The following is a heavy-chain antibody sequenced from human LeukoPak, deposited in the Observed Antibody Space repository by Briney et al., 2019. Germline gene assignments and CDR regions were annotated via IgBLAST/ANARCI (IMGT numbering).Heavy chain of an antibody. CDR1: GFSFSSYA. J-gene: IGHJ5*02. CDR3: AKDRKVYES. D-gene: IGHD1-14*01. CDR2: ISDSGGTT. Sequence: GGSLRLSCGASGFSFSSYAMGWVRQAPGKGLVWVSAISDSGGTTYYADSVKGRLTISRDNSKNTLYLQMNSLRAEDTAIYYCAKDRKVYESWGQGTLVTVSS. V-gene: IGHV3-23*01.